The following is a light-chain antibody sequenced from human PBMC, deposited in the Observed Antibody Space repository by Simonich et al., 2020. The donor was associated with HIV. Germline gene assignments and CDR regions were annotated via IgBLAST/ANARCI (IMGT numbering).Light chain of an antibody. CDR2: GAS. CDR1: HSLSSN. CDR3: QQYNNWPLF. V-gene: IGKV3-15*01. J-gene: IGKJ2*01. Sequence: EIVMTQSPATLSVSPGERVTLSCRSLHSLSSNLAWYQQKPGQAPRLLIYGASTRATGIPARFSGSGSGTEFTLTINSMQSEDFAVYYCQQYNNWPLFFGQGAKLEIK.